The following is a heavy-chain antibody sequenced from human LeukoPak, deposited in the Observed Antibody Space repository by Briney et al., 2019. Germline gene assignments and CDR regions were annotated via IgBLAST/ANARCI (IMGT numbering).Heavy chain of an antibody. CDR3: ARVSRQNYYDSSGYYSY. V-gene: IGHV3-7*04. CDR2: IRQDESEK. J-gene: IGHJ4*02. D-gene: IGHD3-22*01. CDR1: GFTFSNYW. Sequence: PGGSLRLFCAAPGFTFSNYWMSWGRQAPGKGLELVANIRQDESEKYYVDSVKGRFTISRDNAKNSLYLQMNSLRAEDTAVYYCARVSRQNYYDSSGYYSYWGQGTLVTVSS.